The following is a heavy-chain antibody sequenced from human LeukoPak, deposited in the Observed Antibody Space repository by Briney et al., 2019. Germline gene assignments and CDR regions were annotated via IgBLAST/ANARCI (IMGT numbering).Heavy chain of an antibody. CDR2: ISSSSSYI. CDR3: ARGSGAVAGVDY. D-gene: IGHD6-19*01. Sequence: GGSLRPSCAASGFTFSSYSMNWVRQAPGKGLEWVSSISSSSSYIYYADSVKGRFTISRDNAKNSLYLQMNSLRAEDTAVYYCARGSGAVAGVDYWGQGTLVTVSS. CDR1: GFTFSSYS. J-gene: IGHJ4*02. V-gene: IGHV3-21*01.